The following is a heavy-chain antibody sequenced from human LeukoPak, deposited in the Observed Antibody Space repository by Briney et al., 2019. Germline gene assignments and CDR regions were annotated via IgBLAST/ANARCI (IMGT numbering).Heavy chain of an antibody. Sequence: GGSLRLSCAASGFTFSSYWMSWVRQAPGRGLEWVAIIKQDGSEKYYADSVKGRFTISRDNAKNSLYLQMNSLRAEDTAVYYCARSPFLGSYYMDVWGKGTTVTVSS. D-gene: IGHD2/OR15-2a*01. CDR3: ARSPFLGSYYMDV. CDR1: GFTFSSYW. J-gene: IGHJ6*03. CDR2: IKQDGSEK. V-gene: IGHV3-7*01.